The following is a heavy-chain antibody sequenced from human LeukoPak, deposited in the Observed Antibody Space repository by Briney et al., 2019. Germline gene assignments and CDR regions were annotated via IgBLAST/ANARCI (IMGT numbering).Heavy chain of an antibody. CDR3: ARDLHDFWSGYHSDNWFDP. Sequence: SETLSLTCTVSGGSISSYYWSWIRQPPGKGLEWIGYIYYSGSTNYKPSLKSRVTISVDTSNNQFSLKLSSVTAADTAVYYCARDLHDFWSGYHSDNWFDPWGQGTLVTVSS. V-gene: IGHV4-59*01. J-gene: IGHJ5*02. CDR2: IYYSGST. CDR1: GGSISSYY. D-gene: IGHD3-3*01.